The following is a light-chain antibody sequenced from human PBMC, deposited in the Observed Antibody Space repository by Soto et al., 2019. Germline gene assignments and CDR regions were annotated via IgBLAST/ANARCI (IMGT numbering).Light chain of an antibody. V-gene: IGKV3-20*01. CDR1: QTINNRN. CDR3: QQYFTSPWT. J-gene: IGKJ1*01. Sequence: EIVLTQSPATLSLSPGERATLSCRASQTINNRNLAWYQQKPGQAPRLLIYGVSSRATGIPDRFGGSGSETDFILTISSLQAEDVAVYYCQQYFTSPWTFGQGTKVEI. CDR2: GVS.